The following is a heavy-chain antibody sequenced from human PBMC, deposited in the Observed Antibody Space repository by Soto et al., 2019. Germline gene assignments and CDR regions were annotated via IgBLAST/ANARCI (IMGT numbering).Heavy chain of an antibody. CDR1: GYTFTSYG. D-gene: IGHD2-2*01. Sequence: ASVKVSCKASGYTFTSYGISWVRQAPGQGLEWMGWINAGNGNTKYSQKFQGRVTITRDTSASTAYMELSSLRSEDTAVYYCARSPSLFTDYWGQGTLVTVS. V-gene: IGHV1-3*01. CDR2: INAGNGNT. CDR3: ARSPSLFTDY. J-gene: IGHJ4*02.